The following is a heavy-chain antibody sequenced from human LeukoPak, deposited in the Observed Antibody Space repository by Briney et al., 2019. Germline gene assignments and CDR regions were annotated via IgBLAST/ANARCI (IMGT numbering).Heavy chain of an antibody. Sequence: GGSLRLSCAGSGFTFRNYGMSWVRQAPGKGLEWVSTISSSGYITHYADTVRGRFTISRDNSKNTLYLQMNSLRAQDTAIYYCAKEARFCGGDCSTPSGYFDYWGQGTLVTVSS. CDR3: AKEARFCGGDCSTPSGYFDY. D-gene: IGHD2-21*02. CDR1: GFTFRNYG. J-gene: IGHJ4*02. V-gene: IGHV3-23*01. CDR2: ISSSGYIT.